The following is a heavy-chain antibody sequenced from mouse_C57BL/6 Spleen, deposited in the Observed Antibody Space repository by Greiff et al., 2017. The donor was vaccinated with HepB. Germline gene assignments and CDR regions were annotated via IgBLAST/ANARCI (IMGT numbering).Heavy chain of an antibody. CDR2: IYPGSGST. D-gene: IGHD1-1*01. CDR3: AKGRSRDMDD. V-gene: IGHV1-55*01. J-gene: IGHJ1*03. CDR1: GYTFTSYW. Sequence: QVQLQQPGAELVKPGASVKISCNASGYTFTSYWITWVKQRPGQGLEWIGDIYPGSGSTNYNEKFKSKATLTVDTSSSTAYMQLSSLTSEDSAGYYCAKGRSRDMDDWGTGTTVTVSS.